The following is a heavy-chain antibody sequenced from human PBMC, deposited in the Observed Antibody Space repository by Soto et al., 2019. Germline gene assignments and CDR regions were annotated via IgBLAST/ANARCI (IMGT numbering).Heavy chain of an antibody. CDR3: ARDPPFTMIVVVNDKPTDY. CDR1: GFTFSSYS. V-gene: IGHV3-21*01. D-gene: IGHD3-22*01. Sequence: GGSLRLSCAASGFTFSSYSMNWVRQAPGKGLEWVSSISSSSSYIYYADSVKGRFTISRDNAKNSLYLQMNSLRAEDTAVYYCARDPPFTMIVVVNDKPTDYWGQGTLVTVSS. J-gene: IGHJ4*02. CDR2: ISSSSSYI.